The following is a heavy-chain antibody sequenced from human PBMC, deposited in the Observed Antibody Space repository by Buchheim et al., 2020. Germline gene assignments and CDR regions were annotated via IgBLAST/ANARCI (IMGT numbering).Heavy chain of an antibody. D-gene: IGHD6-19*01. J-gene: IGHJ4*02. Sequence: EVQLLESGGGLGQPGGSLRLSCAASGFTFSHYAMSWLRQAPGKGLEWVSEISGGGGSTKKYADSVRGRFTISRDDSKNALFLKMNGRRAEDTAVYYCPWRGIAGADRSYFDSWGQGTL. CDR3: PWRGIAGADRSYFDS. CDR2: ISGGGGSTK. V-gene: IGHV3-23*01. CDR1: GFTFSHYA.